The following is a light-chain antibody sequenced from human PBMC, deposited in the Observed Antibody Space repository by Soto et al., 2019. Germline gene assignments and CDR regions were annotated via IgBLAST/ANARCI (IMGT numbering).Light chain of an antibody. CDR2: GAS. CDR3: QQYNNWPPYT. V-gene: IGKV3-15*01. Sequence: EIVMTQSPATLSVSTGERATLSWRASQSVNSNLAWYQQKPGQAPRLLIYGASTRATGIPARFSGSGSGTEFTLTISSLQSEDFAVYYCQQYNNWPPYTFGQGTKVDIK. J-gene: IGKJ2*01. CDR1: QSVNSN.